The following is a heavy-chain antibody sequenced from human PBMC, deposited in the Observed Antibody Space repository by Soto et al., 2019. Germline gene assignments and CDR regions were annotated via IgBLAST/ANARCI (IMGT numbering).Heavy chain of an antibody. Sequence: LRLSCAASVFTFSSYAMSWVRQAPGKGLEWVSAISGSGGSTYYADSVKGRFTISRDNSKNTLYLQMNSLRAEDTAVYYCAKAGPYSSGWFFDYWGQGTLVTVSS. CDR1: VFTFSSYA. J-gene: IGHJ4*02. CDR3: AKAGPYSSGWFFDY. V-gene: IGHV3-23*01. D-gene: IGHD6-19*01. CDR2: ISGSGGST.